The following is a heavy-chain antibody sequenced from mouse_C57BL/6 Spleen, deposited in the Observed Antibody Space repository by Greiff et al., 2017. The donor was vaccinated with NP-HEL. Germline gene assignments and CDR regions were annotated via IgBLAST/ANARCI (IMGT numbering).Heavy chain of an antibody. CDR1: GYTFTDYN. Sequence: VHVKQSGPELVKPGASVKIPCKASGYTFTDYNMDWVKQSHGKSLEWIGDINPNNGGTIYNQKFKGKATLTVDKSSSTAYMELRSLTSEDTAVYYCARDGYYGYYAMDYWGQGTSVTVSS. D-gene: IGHD2-3*01. J-gene: IGHJ4*01. V-gene: IGHV1-18*01. CDR2: INPNNGGT. CDR3: ARDGYYGYYAMDY.